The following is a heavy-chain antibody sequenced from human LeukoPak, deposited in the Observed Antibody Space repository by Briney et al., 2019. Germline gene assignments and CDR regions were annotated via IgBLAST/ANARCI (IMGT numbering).Heavy chain of an antibody. CDR2: ISWNSGSI. J-gene: IGHJ4*02. Sequence: PGGSLRLSCAASGFTFDDYAMHWVRQAPGKGLEWVSGISWNSGSIGYADSVKGRFTISRDNAKNSLYLQMNSLRAEDTALYYCAKATYGDSDFDYWGQGTLVTASS. CDR3: AKATYGDSDFDY. D-gene: IGHD4-17*01. CDR1: GFTFDDYA. V-gene: IGHV3-9*01.